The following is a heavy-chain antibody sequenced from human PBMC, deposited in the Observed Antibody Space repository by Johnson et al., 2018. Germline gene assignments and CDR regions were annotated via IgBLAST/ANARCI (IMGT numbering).Heavy chain of an antibody. CDR1: GFTVSTNY. CDR2: IYSGGST. J-gene: IGHJ6*02. D-gene: IGHD2-2*02. V-gene: IGHV3-66*01. CDR3: VCVFTVVVPAAIPLYYGMDV. Sequence: EVQLVESGGNLVQPGGSLRLSCAASGFTVSTNYMSWVRQAPGKGLEWVSVIYSGGSTNYADSVKGRFTISRDNAKNSLYLQMNRRRDEDTAVYYCVCVFTVVVPAAIPLYYGMDVWGQGTTVTVSS.